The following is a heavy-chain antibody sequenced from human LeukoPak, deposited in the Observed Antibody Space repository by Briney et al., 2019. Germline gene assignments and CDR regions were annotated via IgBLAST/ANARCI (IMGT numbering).Heavy chain of an antibody. D-gene: IGHD2-15*01. J-gene: IGHJ4*02. V-gene: IGHV4-34*01. CDR2: INHSGST. CDR3: GRGRVAAIGC. CDR1: GGSFSGYY. Sequence: SETLSLTCAVYGGSFSGYYWSWIRQPPGKGLEWIGEINHSGSTNYNPSLKSRVTISVDTSKNQFSLKLSSVTAADTAVYYCGRGRVAAIGCWGQGTLVTVSS.